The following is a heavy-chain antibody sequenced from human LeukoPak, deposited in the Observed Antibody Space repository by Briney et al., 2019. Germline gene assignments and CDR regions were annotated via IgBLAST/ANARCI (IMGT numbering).Heavy chain of an antibody. CDR1: GGSFSGYY. D-gene: IGHD5-24*01. J-gene: IGHJ6*03. Sequence: SETLSLTCAVYGGSFSGYYWSWIRQPAGKGLEWIGRIYTSGSTNYNPSLKSRVTMSVDTSKNQFSLKLSSVTAADTAVYYCAREFRREGYNPAYYYYYYMDVWGKGTTVTVSS. V-gene: IGHV4-4*07. CDR2: IYTSGST. CDR3: AREFRREGYNPAYYYYYYMDV.